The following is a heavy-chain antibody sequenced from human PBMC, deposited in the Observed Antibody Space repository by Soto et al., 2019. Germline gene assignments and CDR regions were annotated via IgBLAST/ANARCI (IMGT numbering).Heavy chain of an antibody. J-gene: IGHJ6*02. Sequence: QVQLQQWGAGLLRPSETLSLTCAFYGGSFDDFYWSWVRRSPGKGLEWVGEISHDGGTNYSPSLPSRVSISVDTSKNQFSLHLRSVTAADTGLYYCARGQLVWYGDLTPYHRDMDVWGQGTTVTVSS. D-gene: IGHD3-10*01. CDR2: ISHDGGT. V-gene: IGHV4-34*02. CDR3: ARGQLVWYGDLTPYHRDMDV. CDR1: GGSFDDFY.